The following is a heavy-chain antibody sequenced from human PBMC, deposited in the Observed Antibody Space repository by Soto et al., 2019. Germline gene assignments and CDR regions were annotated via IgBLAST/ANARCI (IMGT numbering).Heavy chain of an antibody. V-gene: IGHV3-30*18. D-gene: IGHD4-17*01. Sequence: QVQLVESGGGVVQPGRSLRLSCAASGFTFSSYGMHWVRQAPGKGLEWVAVISYDGSNKYYADSVKGRFTISRDNSKNTLYLQMNSLRAEDTAMYYCAKAQPDYATVTTAISYWGQGTLVTVSS. CDR1: GFTFSSYG. CDR2: ISYDGSNK. CDR3: AKAQPDYATVTTAISY. J-gene: IGHJ4*02.